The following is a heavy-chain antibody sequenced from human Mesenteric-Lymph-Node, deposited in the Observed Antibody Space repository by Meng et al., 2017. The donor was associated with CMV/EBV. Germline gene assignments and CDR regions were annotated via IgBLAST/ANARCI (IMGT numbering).Heavy chain of an antibody. V-gene: IGHV1-3*04. Sequence: ASGYTFTSYAMHWMRQAPAQGLEWMGWINTGNGNTKNSQKFQSSVTITRDKSTSTAYMGLSSLRSEDTAVYYCARGPQISIAAAPDYWGQGTLVTVSS. CDR2: INTGNGNT. J-gene: IGHJ4*02. CDR1: GYTFTSYA. D-gene: IGHD6-13*01. CDR3: ARGPQISIAAAPDY.